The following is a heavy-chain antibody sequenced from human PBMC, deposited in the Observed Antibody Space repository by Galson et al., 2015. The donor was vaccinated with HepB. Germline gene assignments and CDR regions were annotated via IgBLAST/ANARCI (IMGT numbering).Heavy chain of an antibody. D-gene: IGHD3-10*01. V-gene: IGHV3-49*03. Sequence: SLRLSCEGSAFVFGDYAVSWFRQAPGKGLEWVGFIRRKPHGGTTEYAASVKGRFTISRDDSKSIAYLQLNSLKSDDTGVYYCTRDNSWSRGVTAYYYGMDVWGQGTTVTVS. CDR3: TRDNSWSRGVTAYYYGMDV. J-gene: IGHJ6*02. CDR1: AFVFGDYA. CDR2: IRRKPHGGTT.